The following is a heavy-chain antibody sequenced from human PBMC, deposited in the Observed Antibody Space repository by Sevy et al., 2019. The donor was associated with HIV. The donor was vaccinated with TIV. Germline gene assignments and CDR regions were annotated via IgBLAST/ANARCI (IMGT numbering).Heavy chain of an antibody. Sequence: SETLSLTCAVYGGSFSAYYLSWIRQPPGKGLEWIGEINHSGGTNYNPSLKSRVTISVDASKDQFSLKLTSMTAADTAVYDCVSVVYSSCWFSFDSWGQGTLVTVSS. CDR3: VSVVYSSCWFSFDS. D-gene: IGHD6-19*01. CDR2: INHSGGT. CDR1: GGSFSAYY. J-gene: IGHJ4*02. V-gene: IGHV4-34*01.